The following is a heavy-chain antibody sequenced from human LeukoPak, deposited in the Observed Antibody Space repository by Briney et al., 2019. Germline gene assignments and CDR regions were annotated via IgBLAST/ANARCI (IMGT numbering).Heavy chain of an antibody. CDR3: ARRYSGNQGAAFDI. D-gene: IGHD1-26*01. CDR1: GYTFTGYY. V-gene: IGHV1-2*02. Sequence: VASVKVSCKASGYTFTGYYMHWVRQAPGQGLEWMGWINPNSGDTNYAQRFQDRVTMTRDMSTSTVYMELSNLRSEDTAVFYCARRYSGNQGAAFDIWGQGTMVTVSS. J-gene: IGHJ3*02. CDR2: INPNSGDT.